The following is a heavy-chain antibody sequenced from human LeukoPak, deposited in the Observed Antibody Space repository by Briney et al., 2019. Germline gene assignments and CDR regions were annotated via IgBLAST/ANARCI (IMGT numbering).Heavy chain of an antibody. CDR1: GFTFSSYG. CDR3: AALDHGHDY. Sequence: GGSLRLSCAASGFTFSSYGMHWVRQAPGKGLVWVSRINSDGSSTKCADSVKGRFTISRDNAKNTLYLQMNSLRAEDTAVYYCAALDHGHDYWGQGTLVTVSS. J-gene: IGHJ4*02. V-gene: IGHV3-74*03. CDR2: INSDGSST.